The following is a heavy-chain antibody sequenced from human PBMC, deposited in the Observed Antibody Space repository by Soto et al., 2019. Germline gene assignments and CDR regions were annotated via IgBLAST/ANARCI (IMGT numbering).Heavy chain of an antibody. J-gene: IGHJ3*02. Sequence: GGSLRLSCAASGFIVSDTYMNWVRQAPGKGLEWVSVISNRGDTYYADSVKGRFSLSRDISTNTLHLRMNSLSAEDTAVYYCAREPRYCRGGSCSITGDAFDIWGQGTMVTVSS. D-gene: IGHD2-15*01. CDR2: ISNRGDT. V-gene: IGHV3-66*01. CDR3: AREPRYCRGGSCSITGDAFDI. CDR1: GFIVSDTY.